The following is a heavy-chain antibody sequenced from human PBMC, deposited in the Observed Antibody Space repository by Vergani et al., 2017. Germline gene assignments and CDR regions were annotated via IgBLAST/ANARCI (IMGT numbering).Heavy chain of an antibody. V-gene: IGHV3-21*02. CDR3: AGDSKERGTHGQGYYDYGLDV. Sequence: LVESGGGLVKPGGSVRLSCAASGFTFTQYTMTWVRQAPGKGLEWVSSISRSSSNIYYADSVGGRFTISRDNATEALFLQMDSLRAEDTAVDYCAGDSKERGTHGQGYYDYGLDVWGQGTTVIVSS. CDR1: GFTFTQYT. J-gene: IGHJ6*02. CDR2: ISRSSSNI. D-gene: IGHD3-16*01.